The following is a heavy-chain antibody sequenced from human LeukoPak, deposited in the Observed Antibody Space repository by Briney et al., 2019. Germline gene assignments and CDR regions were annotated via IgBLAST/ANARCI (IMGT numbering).Heavy chain of an antibody. D-gene: IGHD2-2*02. CDR1: GFTFSDYY. Sequence: KPGGSLRLSCAASGFTFSDYYISWIRQAPGKGLEWVSYISSSGSTIYYADSVKGRFTISRDNAKNSLYLQMNSLRAEDTAVYYCARVRRDLGYCSSTSCYKYWFEPWGQGTLVTVSS. CDR3: ARVRRDLGYCSSTSCYKYWFEP. J-gene: IGHJ5*02. CDR2: ISSSGSTI. V-gene: IGHV3-11*04.